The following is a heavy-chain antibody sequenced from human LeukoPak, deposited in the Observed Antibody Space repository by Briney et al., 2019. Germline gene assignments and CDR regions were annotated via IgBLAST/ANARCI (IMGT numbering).Heavy chain of an antibody. CDR2: IYYSGST. D-gene: IGHD1-26*01. Sequence: SETLSLTCTVSGGSISSHYWSWIRQPPGKGLEWIGYIYYSGSTNYNPSLKSRVTISVDTSKNQFSLKLSSVNAADTAVFSCARENSGSYREFDYWGQGTLVTVSS. CDR3: ARENSGSYREFDY. CDR1: GGSISSHY. V-gene: IGHV4-59*11. J-gene: IGHJ4*02.